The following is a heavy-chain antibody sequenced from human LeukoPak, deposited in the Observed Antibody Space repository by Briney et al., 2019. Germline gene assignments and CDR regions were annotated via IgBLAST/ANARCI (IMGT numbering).Heavy chain of an antibody. CDR3: AKDHFIVGADYYDSSGYYFPFDY. J-gene: IGHJ4*02. CDR2: ISGSGGST. V-gene: IGHV3-23*01. CDR1: GFTFSSYA. D-gene: IGHD3-22*01. Sequence: GGSPRLSCAASGFTFSSYAMSWVRQAPGKGLEWVSAISGSGGSTYYADSVKGRFTISRDNSKNTLYLQMNSLRAEDTAVYYCAKDHFIVGADYYDSSGYYFPFDYWGQGTLVTVSS.